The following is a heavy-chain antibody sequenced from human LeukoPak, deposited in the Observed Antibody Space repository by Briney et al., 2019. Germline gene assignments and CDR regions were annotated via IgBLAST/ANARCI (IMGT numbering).Heavy chain of an antibody. J-gene: IGHJ4*02. CDR1: GGSISSGGYS. CDR3: ARGPKGAAFDY. D-gene: IGHD4/OR15-4a*01. CDR2: IYHSGST. V-gene: IGHV4-30-2*01. Sequence: PSETLSLTCAVSGGSISSGGYSWSWIRQPPGKGLEWIGYIYHSGSTYYNPSLKSRVTISVDRSKNQFSLKLSSVTAADTAVYYCARGPKGAAFDYWGQGTLVTVSS.